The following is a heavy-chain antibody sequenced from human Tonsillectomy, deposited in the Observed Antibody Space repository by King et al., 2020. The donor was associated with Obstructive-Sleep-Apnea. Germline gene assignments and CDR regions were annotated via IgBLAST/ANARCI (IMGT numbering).Heavy chain of an antibody. J-gene: IGHJ4*02. CDR1: GGSLSSGDYY. V-gene: IGHV4-30-4*01. Sequence: LQLQESGPGLVKPSQTLSLTCTVSGGSLSSGDYYWSWIRQPPGKGLEWIGYIYYSGSTYYNPSLKSRVTISEDTTKNQFSLKLSSVTAADTAVYYCARDHPFNYDDSSGYYYDYFDYWGQGTLVTVSS. CDR3: ARDHPFNYDDSSGYYYDYFDY. D-gene: IGHD3-22*01. CDR2: IYYSGST.